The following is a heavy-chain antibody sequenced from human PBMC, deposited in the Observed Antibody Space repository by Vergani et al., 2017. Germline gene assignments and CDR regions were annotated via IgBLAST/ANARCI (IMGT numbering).Heavy chain of an antibody. CDR3: ARHSYSGSYRLPYYFDY. CDR1: GGSISSYY. CDR2: IYYSGST. Sequence: QVQLQESGPGLVKPSETLSLTCTVSGGSISSYYWSWIRQSPGKGLEWIGYIYYSGSTNYNPSLKSRVTISVDTSKNQFSLKLSSVTAADTAVYYCARHSYSGSYRLPYYFDYWGQGTLVTVSS. J-gene: IGHJ4*02. D-gene: IGHD1-26*01. V-gene: IGHV4-59*08.